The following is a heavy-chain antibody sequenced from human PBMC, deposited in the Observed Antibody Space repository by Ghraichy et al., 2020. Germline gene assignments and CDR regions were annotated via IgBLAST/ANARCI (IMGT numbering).Heavy chain of an antibody. D-gene: IGHD3-3*01. J-gene: IGHJ5*02. Sequence: SEALSLTCAVYGGSFSGYYWSWIRQPTGKGLEWIGEINHSGSTNYNPSLKSRVTISVDTSKNQFSLKLSSVTAADTAVYYCARAYFYYDFWSGPSTNWFDPWGQGTLVTVSS. CDR3: ARAYFYYDFWSGPSTNWFDP. CDR2: INHSGST. V-gene: IGHV4-34*01. CDR1: GGSFSGYY.